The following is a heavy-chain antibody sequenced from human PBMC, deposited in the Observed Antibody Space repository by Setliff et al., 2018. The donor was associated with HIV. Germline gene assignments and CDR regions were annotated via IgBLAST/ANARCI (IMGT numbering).Heavy chain of an antibody. CDR2: ISYSGTT. CDR1: GGSISRYY. Sequence: SETLSLTCTVSGGSISRYYWSWIRQPPGKGLEWIGHISYSGTTNYNPSLKSRVTISVDTSKNQLSLKLNSVTAADAAVYYCARRRPPPTGSYSKYYMDVWGTGTTVTVSS. J-gene: IGHJ6*03. D-gene: IGHD1-26*01. V-gene: IGHV4-59*08. CDR3: ARRRPPPTGSYSKYYMDV.